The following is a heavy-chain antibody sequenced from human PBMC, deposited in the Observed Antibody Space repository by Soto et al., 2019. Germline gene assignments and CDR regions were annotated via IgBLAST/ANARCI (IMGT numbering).Heavy chain of an antibody. V-gene: IGHV3-23*01. Sequence: GSLRLSCAASGFTFRSYAMSWVRQAPGKGLEWVSGISGSGISTHYADSVKGRFTVSRDNSKNTLYLQINSLRAEDTAVYNCAKEPVGPDWYFDLWGRGTLVTVSS. J-gene: IGHJ2*01. CDR1: GFTFRSYA. CDR3: AKEPVGPDWYFDL. CDR2: ISGSGIST.